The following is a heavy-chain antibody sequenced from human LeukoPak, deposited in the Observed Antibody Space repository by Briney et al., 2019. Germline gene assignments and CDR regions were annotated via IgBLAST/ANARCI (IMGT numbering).Heavy chain of an antibody. CDR1: GGSISSGGYS. J-gene: IGHJ3*02. CDR2: IYHSGST. V-gene: IGHV4-30-2*01. CDR3: ARDSGFSGSYTPDAFDI. D-gene: IGHD1-26*01. Sequence: SQTLSLTCAVSGGSISSGGYSWSWIRQPPGKGLEWIGYIYHSGSTYYNPSLKSRVTISVDRSKNQFSLKLSSVTAADTAVYYCARDSGFSGSYTPDAFDIWGQGTMVTVSS.